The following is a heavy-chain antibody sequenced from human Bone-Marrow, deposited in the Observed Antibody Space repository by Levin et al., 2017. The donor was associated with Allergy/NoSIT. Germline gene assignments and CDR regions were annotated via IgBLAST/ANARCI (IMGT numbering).Heavy chain of an antibody. J-gene: IGHJ5*02. CDR2: INQRGTA. Sequence: SETLSLTCDVSGVSIDTYNWWTWVRQPPGKGLQWIGDINQRGTATYNSSLRSRVVMSVDKSRNQFSLMVNSVTAGDTAVYYCARINQASGFKNWFDPWGPGILVAVS. CDR3: ARINQASGFKNWFDP. D-gene: IGHD6-25*01. V-gene: IGHV4-4*02. CDR1: GVSIDTYNW.